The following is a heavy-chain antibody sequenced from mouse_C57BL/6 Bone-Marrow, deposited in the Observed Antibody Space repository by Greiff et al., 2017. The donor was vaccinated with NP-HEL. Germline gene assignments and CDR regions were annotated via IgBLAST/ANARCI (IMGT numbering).Heavy chain of an antibody. D-gene: IGHD2-1*01. Sequence: EVQLQESGTVLARPGASVKMSCKTSGYTFTSYWMHWVKQRPGQGLEWIGAIYPGNSDTSYNQKFKGKAKLTAVTYASPAYMELSSLTNEDSAVDYCTYGNDYDAMDYWDQGTSVTVSS. CDR3: TYGNDYDAMDY. CDR1: GYTFTSYW. CDR2: IYPGNSDT. V-gene: IGHV1-5*01. J-gene: IGHJ4*01.